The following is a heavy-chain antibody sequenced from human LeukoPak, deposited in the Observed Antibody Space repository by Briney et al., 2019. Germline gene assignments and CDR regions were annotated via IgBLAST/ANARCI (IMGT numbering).Heavy chain of an antibody. J-gene: IGHJ4*02. CDR1: GFTFSSYS. V-gene: IGHV3-21*01. D-gene: IGHD3-3*01. CDR3: ARAITIFGVVTVRGFDY. CDR2: ISSSSYI. Sequence: GGSLRLSCAASGFTFSSYSMNWVRQAPGKGLEWVSSISSSSYIYYADSVKGRFTISRDNAKNSLYLQMNSLRAEDTAVYYCARAITIFGVVTVRGFDYWGQGTLVTVSS.